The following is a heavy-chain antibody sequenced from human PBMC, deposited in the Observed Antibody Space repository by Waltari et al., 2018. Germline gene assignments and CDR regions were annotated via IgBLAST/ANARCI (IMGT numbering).Heavy chain of an antibody. D-gene: IGHD3-10*01. CDR2: IKQDGSGK. CDR1: GFTFSSYW. J-gene: IGHJ4*02. V-gene: IGHV3-7*01. Sequence: EVQLVESGGGLVQPGGSLRLSCAASGFTFSSYWMSWVRQAPGKGRGWVANIKQDGSGKYYVDSVKGRFTISRDNAKNSMYLQMNSPRAEDTAVYCCARLYGSGSYHDYWGQGTLVTVSS. CDR3: ARLYGSGSYHDY.